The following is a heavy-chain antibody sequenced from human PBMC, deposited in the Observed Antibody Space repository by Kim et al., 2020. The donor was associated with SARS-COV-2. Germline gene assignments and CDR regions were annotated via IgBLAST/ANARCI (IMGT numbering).Heavy chain of an antibody. CDR1: GFTFSSYW. CDR3: ARDPSSGWYFDY. Sequence: GGSLRLSCAASGFTFSSYWMHWVRQAPGKGLVWVSRINSDGSSTRYADSVKGRFTISRDNAKNTLYLQMNSLRAEDTAVYYCARDPSSGWYFDYWGQGTLVTVSS. J-gene: IGHJ4*02. CDR2: INSDGSST. D-gene: IGHD6-19*01. V-gene: IGHV3-74*01.